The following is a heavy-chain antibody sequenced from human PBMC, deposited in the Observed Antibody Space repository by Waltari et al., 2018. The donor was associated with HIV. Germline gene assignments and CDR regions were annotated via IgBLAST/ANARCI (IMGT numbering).Heavy chain of an antibody. V-gene: IGHV1-8*01. CDR1: GYTFSSHD. Sequence: QEQLVQSGAEVKKPGASVKVSCKASGYTFSSHDINWVRQATGQGLEWMGWMNPNSGNTGYAQKFQGRVSMTRNTSISTAYMEMSSLRSEDTAVYYCARGIEVAGTEFQHWGQGTLVTVSS. J-gene: IGHJ1*01. CDR3: ARGIEVAGTEFQH. D-gene: IGHD6-19*01. CDR2: MNPNSGNT.